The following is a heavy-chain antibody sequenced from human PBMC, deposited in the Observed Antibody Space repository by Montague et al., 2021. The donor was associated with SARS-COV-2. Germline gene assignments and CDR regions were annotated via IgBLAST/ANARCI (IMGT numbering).Heavy chain of an antibody. CDR1: GGSISNGGYY. V-gene: IGHV4-31*03. CDR3: ARARVSMVIVVNAFDI. Sequence: TLSLTCTVSGGSISNGGYYWSWIRQHPGKGLEWIGYIYYSGSTYSNPSLKSRVTISVDTSKNQFSLKLSSVTAADTAVYYSARARVSMVIVVNAFDIWGQGTMVTVSS. CDR2: IYYSGST. J-gene: IGHJ3*02. D-gene: IGHD2/OR15-2a*01.